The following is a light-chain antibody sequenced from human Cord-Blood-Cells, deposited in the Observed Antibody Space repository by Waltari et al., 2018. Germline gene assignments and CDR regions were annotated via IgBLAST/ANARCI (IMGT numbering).Light chain of an antibody. J-gene: IGLJ3*02. V-gene: IGLV1-40*01. CDR2: GNS. Sequence: QSVLTQPPSVSGAPGQRVTISCTGSSSNIGAGSAVHWYQQLPGTAPKLLICGNSNRPSGVPDRFSGSKSGTSASLAITGLQAEDEADYYCQSYDSSLPWVFGGGTKLTVL. CDR3: QSYDSSLPWV. CDR1: SSNIGAGSA.